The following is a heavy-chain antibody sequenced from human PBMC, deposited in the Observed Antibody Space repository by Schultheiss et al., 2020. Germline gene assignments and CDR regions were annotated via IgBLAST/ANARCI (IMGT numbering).Heavy chain of an antibody. CDR2: ISGIGGTT. Sequence: GGSLRLSCAASGFTFSSYAMNWVRQAPGKGLEWVSGISGIGGTTYYADSVKGRFTISRDNSKNTLYLQMNRLRAEDTAVYYCARDPGLSGGSWRFDYWGQGTLVTVSS. CDR3: ARDPGLSGGSWRFDY. CDR1: GFTFSSYA. J-gene: IGHJ4*02. D-gene: IGHD2-15*01. V-gene: IGHV3-23*01.